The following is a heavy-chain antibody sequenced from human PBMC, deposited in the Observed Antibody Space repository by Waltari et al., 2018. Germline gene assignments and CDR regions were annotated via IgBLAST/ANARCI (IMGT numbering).Heavy chain of an antibody. CDR3: AREGDGDKGSAFDI. V-gene: IGHV4-59*11. CDR2: VHHSGNT. D-gene: IGHD3-10*01. Sequence: QVQLQESGPGLVKPSETLSLTCTVSGVSMVGLYWVWIRQPPGKGLEWVGYVHHSGNTNYNPSLKSRVSMAIDTSNNQFSLSLTSLTTADTAVYYCAREGDGDKGSAFDIWGHGTMVTVSS. J-gene: IGHJ3*02. CDR1: GVSMVGLY.